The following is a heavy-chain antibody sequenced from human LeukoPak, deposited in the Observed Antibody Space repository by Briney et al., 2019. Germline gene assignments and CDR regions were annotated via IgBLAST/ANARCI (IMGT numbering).Heavy chain of an antibody. CDR3: ARVRGGRDWYFDF. V-gene: IGHV4-38-2*02. CDR2: IYHSGTT. Sequence: PSETLSLTCTVSGYSISSGYYWGWIRQPPGKGLEWIGNIYHSGTTYYNPSLKSRVTISVDTSKNQFSLKLSSVTAADTAVYICARVRGGRDWYFDFWGRGTLVTVSS. J-gene: IGHJ2*01. CDR1: GYSISSGYY.